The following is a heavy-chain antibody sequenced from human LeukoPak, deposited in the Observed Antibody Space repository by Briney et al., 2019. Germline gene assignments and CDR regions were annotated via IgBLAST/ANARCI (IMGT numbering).Heavy chain of an antibody. V-gene: IGHV1-69*04. Sequence: GAAVKVSCKASGGTFSTYAISWVRQAPGQGLEWVGRIVPILGTANYAQNFQGRVTITADRSTTTDYMELSGLRSEDTAVYYCARVPQGSSWPYYFDYWGQGTLVTVSS. CDR3: ARVPQGSSWPYYFDY. J-gene: IGHJ4*02. CDR1: GGTFSTYA. CDR2: IVPILGTA. D-gene: IGHD6-13*01.